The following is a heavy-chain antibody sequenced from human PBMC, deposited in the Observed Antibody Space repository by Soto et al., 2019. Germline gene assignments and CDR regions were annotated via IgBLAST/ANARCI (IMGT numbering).Heavy chain of an antibody. V-gene: IGHV3-74*01. Sequence: GGSLRLSCAASGFTFSSYWMHWVRQAPGKGLVWVSRINSDGSSTSYADSVKGRFTISRDNAKNTLYLQMNSLRAEATAVYYCARRPQAARRPWFHPWGQGTLVTVSS. CDR1: GFTFSSYW. J-gene: IGHJ5*02. CDR2: INSDGSST. D-gene: IGHD6-6*01. CDR3: ARRPQAARRPWFHP.